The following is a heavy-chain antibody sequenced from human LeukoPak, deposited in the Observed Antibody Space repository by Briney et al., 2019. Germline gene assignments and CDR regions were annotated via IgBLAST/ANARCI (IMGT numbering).Heavy chain of an antibody. Sequence: GGSLRLSCAASGFTFSSYAMHWVRQAPGKGLEWVAVISYDGSNKYYADSVKGRFTTSRDNSKNTLYLQMNSLRAEDTAVYYCARGPMVRGVIMAMIVDYWGQGTLVTVSS. CDR1: GFTFSSYA. CDR3: ARGPMVRGVIMAMIVDY. D-gene: IGHD3-10*01. V-gene: IGHV3-30-3*01. CDR2: ISYDGSNK. J-gene: IGHJ4*02.